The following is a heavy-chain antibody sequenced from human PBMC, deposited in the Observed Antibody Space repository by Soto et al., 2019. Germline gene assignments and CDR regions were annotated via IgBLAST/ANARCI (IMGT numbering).Heavy chain of an antibody. D-gene: IGHD3-10*01. V-gene: IGHV1-8*01. Sequence: GSVKVSCKASGDTFTTYDIHWVRQATGHGVAWMGWINPNSGNIGYVQRFKGRATMTRDTAIRKAYMEVSSLRSDDTAVYYCARGRASGSYYLLDYWGQGTLVTVSS. J-gene: IGHJ4*02. CDR3: ARGRASGSYYLLDY. CDR2: INPNSGNI. CDR1: GDTFTTYD.